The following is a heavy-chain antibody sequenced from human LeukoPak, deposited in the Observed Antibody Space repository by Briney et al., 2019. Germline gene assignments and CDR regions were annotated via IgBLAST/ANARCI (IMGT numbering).Heavy chain of an antibody. CDR1: GGSISSSSYY. CDR3: ARGRLKTTVTHGRWFDP. D-gene: IGHD4-17*01. J-gene: IGHJ5*02. CDR2: IYYSGST. Sequence: SETLSLTCTVSGGSISSSSYYWGWIRQPPGKGLEWIGSIYYSGSTYYNPSLKSRVTISVDTSKNQFSLKLSSVTAADTAVYYCARGRLKTTVTHGRWFDPWGQGTLVTVSS. V-gene: IGHV4-39*07.